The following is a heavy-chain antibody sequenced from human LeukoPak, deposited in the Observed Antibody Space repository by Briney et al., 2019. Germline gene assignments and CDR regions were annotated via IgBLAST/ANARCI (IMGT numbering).Heavy chain of an antibody. CDR1: GYTFTSYS. Sequence: ASVKVSCKASGYTFTSYSISWVRQAPGQGLEWMGWISAYNGNTNYAQKLQGRVTMTTDTSTSTAYMEPRSLRSDDTAVYYCAREGDGYTPGAFDIWGQGTMVTVSS. D-gene: IGHD5-24*01. CDR2: ISAYNGNT. J-gene: IGHJ3*02. V-gene: IGHV1-18*01. CDR3: AREGDGYTPGAFDI.